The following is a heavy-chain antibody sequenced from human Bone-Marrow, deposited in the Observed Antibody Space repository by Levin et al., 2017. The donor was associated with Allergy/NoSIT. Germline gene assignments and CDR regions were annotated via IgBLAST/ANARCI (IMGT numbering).Heavy chain of an antibody. J-gene: IGHJ4*02. Sequence: ASVKVSCKASGFTFRSYSISWVRQAPGQGLEWMGCIIIYNGHKIYAQKFQGRVTMTTDTSTSSAYMELRSLRSDDTAVYYCARGDSGSYYDFDSWGQGTLVTVSS. CDR1: GFTFRSYS. V-gene: IGHV1-18*01. CDR2: IIIYNGHK. CDR3: ARGDSGSYYDFDS. D-gene: IGHD1-26*01.